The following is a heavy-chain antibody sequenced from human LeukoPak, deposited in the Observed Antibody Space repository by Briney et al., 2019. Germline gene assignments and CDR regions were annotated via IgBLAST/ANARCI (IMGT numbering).Heavy chain of an antibody. CDR3: ARGGYYDSSGAGDAFDI. CDR2: VNSDGSST. CDR1: GFTFNNYA. Sequence: GGSLRLSCAASGFTFNNYAMNWVRQAPGKGLVWVSRVNSDGSSTSYADSVKGRFTISRDNAKNTLYLQMNSLRAEDTAVYYCARGGYYDSSGAGDAFDIWGQGTMVTVSS. J-gene: IGHJ3*02. V-gene: IGHV3-74*01. D-gene: IGHD3-22*01.